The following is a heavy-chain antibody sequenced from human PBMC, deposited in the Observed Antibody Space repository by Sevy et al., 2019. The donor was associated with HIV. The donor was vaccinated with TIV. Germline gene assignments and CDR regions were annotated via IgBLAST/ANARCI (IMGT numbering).Heavy chain of an antibody. Sequence: GGSLRLSCGVSGFTFSSYAMSWVRQAPGKGLEWVSGISGSGGGTYYADSVKGRFTISRDNSKNTLYLQMTSLRAEDTAVYDCAKEGFGYNYDSSGNLDYWGQGTLVTVSS. V-gene: IGHV3-23*01. D-gene: IGHD3-22*01. CDR1: GFTFSSYA. CDR3: AKEGFGYNYDSSGNLDY. CDR2: ISGSGGGT. J-gene: IGHJ4*02.